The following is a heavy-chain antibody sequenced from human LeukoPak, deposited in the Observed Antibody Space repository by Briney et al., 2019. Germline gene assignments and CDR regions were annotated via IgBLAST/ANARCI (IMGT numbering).Heavy chain of an antibody. CDR1: GFTFSSTG. CDR3: ARTYNPDY. CDR2: IRYDGNNK. D-gene: IGHD1-14*01. Sequence: GGSLRLSCTASGFTFSSTGMHWVRQAPGKGLEWVSYIRYDGNNKYYGDSVKGRLTVSRDNSKNTLYPQMNSLRVEDTAVYYCARTYNPDYWGQGTLVTVSS. J-gene: IGHJ4*02. V-gene: IGHV3-30*02.